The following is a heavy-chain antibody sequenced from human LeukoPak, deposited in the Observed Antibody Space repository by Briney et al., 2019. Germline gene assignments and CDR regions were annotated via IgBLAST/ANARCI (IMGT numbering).Heavy chain of an antibody. Sequence: GRSLRLSCAASGFTFSSYGMHWVRQAPGKGLEWVAVISYDGSNKYYADSVKGRFTISRDNSKNTLYLQMNSLRAEDTAVYYCAKVQWLVLSGWFDPWGQGTLVTVSS. J-gene: IGHJ5*02. CDR2: ISYDGSNK. CDR3: AKVQWLVLSGWFDP. V-gene: IGHV3-30*18. D-gene: IGHD6-19*01. CDR1: GFTFSSYG.